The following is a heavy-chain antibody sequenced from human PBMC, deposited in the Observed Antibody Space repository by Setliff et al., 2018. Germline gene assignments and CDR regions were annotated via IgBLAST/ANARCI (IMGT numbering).Heavy chain of an antibody. Sequence: SETLSLTCTVSGGSISSYYWSWIRQPPGKGLEWIGCIYASGSTNYNPSLKSRVTLSVDTSKNQFPLKVSSVTAADTAVYYCARYRNYFDSSGQTQYYFDYWGQGTLVTVSS. V-gene: IGHV4-59*01. CDR1: GGSISSYY. CDR2: IYASGST. D-gene: IGHD3-22*01. J-gene: IGHJ4*02. CDR3: ARYRNYFDSSGQTQYYFDY.